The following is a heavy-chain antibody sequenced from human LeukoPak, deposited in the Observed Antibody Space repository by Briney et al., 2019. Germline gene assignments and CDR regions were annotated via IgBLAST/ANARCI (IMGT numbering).Heavy chain of an antibody. J-gene: IGHJ6*03. V-gene: IGHV4-59*01. CDR2: IYYSGYT. CDR3: ARTAMVRGTYYMDV. D-gene: IGHD3-10*01. CDR1: GGSISSYY. Sequence: SETLSLTCTVSGGSISSYYWSWIRQPPGKGLEWIGCIYYSGYTNYKSSLKSRVTISVDTSKNQFSLKLSSVTAADTAVYYCARTAMVRGTYYMDVWGKGTTVTVSS.